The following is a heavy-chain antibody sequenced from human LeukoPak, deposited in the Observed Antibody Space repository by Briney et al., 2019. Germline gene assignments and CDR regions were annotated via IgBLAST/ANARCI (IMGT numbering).Heavy chain of an antibody. Sequence: GGSLRLSCAASGFTFSSYAMSWVRQAPGKGLEWVSAISGSGGSTYYADSVKGRFTISRDNSKNTLYLQMNSLRAEDTAVYYCARDGPGYYYGSGDAFDIWGQGTMVTVSS. J-gene: IGHJ3*02. D-gene: IGHD3-10*01. CDR2: ISGSGGST. CDR1: GFTFSSYA. CDR3: ARDGPGYYYGSGDAFDI. V-gene: IGHV3-23*01.